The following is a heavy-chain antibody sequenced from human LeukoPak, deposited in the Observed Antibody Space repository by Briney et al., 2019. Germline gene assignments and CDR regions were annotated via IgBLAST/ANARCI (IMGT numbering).Heavy chain of an antibody. J-gene: IGHJ5*02. CDR2: ISAYNGNT. D-gene: IGHD1-7*01. V-gene: IGHV1-18*01. Sequence: ASVKVSCKASGYTFTSYGISWMRQAPGQGLEWMGWISAYNGNTNYAQKFRGRVTMTEDTSTDTAYMELSSLRSEDTAVYYCATSNWNYNWFDPWGQGTLVTVSS. CDR3: ATSNWNYNWFDP. CDR1: GYTFTSYG.